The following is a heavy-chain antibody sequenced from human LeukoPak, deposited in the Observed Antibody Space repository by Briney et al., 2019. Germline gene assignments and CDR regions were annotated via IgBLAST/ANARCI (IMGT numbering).Heavy chain of an antibody. D-gene: IGHD6-13*01. J-gene: IGHJ3*02. Sequence: SETLSLTCAVSGGSISSGGYSWSWIRQPPGKGLEWIGYIYHSGSTYYNPSLKSRVTISVDRSKNQFSLKLSSVTAADTAVYYCARERYGSSWYDGGNAFDIWGQGTMVTVSP. CDR3: ARERYGSSWYDGGNAFDI. CDR1: GGSISSGGYS. V-gene: IGHV4-30-2*01. CDR2: IYHSGST.